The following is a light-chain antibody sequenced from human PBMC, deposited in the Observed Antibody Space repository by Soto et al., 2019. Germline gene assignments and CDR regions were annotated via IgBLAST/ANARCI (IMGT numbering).Light chain of an antibody. CDR2: KAS. CDR1: QSISTS. J-gene: IGKJ1*01. CDR3: RHCDSYWT. V-gene: IGKV1-5*03. Sequence: DIQMTQSPSTLSASVGDRVTITCRASQSISTSLAWYQQKPGKAPEVLVYKASSLESGVPSRFSGSGSGTEFTLTISSLQPDDFATYCCRHCDSYWTFGQGTKVEIK.